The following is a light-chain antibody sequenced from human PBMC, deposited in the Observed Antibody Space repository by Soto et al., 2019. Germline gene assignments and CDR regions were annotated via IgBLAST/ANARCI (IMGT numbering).Light chain of an antibody. CDR3: ASYTTRGTLV. Sequence: QSALTQPASVSGSPGQSITISCTGTSSDVGGYNYVSWYQHHPGKVPKVIIFEVNNRPSGISDRFSGSKSGNTASLIISGLQAEDDADYYCASYTTRGTLVFGGGTKVTVL. CDR1: SSDVGGYNY. J-gene: IGLJ3*02. V-gene: IGLV2-14*01. CDR2: EVN.